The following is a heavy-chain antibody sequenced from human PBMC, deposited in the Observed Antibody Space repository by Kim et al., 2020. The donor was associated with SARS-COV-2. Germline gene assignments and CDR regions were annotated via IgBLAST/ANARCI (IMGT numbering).Heavy chain of an antibody. J-gene: IGHJ4*02. CDR2: DGGSS. Sequence: DGGSSYYADSVTGRFTTSGDNANNMVYLQMNSRGVDDTAIYYCTSIFEYWGQGALVTVSS. D-gene: IGHD3-3*02. CDR3: TSIFEY. V-gene: IGHV3-74*01.